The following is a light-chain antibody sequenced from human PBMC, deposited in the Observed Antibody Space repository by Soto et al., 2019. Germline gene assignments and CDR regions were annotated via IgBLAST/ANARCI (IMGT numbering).Light chain of an antibody. V-gene: IGLV2-14*01. CDR1: SSDVGGYNY. J-gene: IGLJ1*01. CDR2: DVS. Sequence: QSVLTQPASVSGSPGQSITISCTGTSSDVGGYNYVSWYQQHPGKAPKLMIYDVSNRPSGVSNRFSGSKSDNTASLTISGLQAEDEADYYCSSYTSSTVYAFGTGTKVTVL. CDR3: SSYTSSTVYA.